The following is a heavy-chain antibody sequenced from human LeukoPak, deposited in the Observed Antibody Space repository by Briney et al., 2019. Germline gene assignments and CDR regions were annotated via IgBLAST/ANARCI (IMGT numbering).Heavy chain of an antibody. CDR3: AKRRIAARRHDAFDI. J-gene: IGHJ3*02. V-gene: IGHV4-39*07. CDR2: INHSGST. CDR1: GGSISSSGYY. Sequence: PSETLSLTCTVSGGSISSSGYYRSWIRQPPGKGLEWIGEINHSGSTNYNPSLKSRVTISVDTSKNQFSLKLSSVTAADTAVYYCAKRRIAARRHDAFDIWGQGTMVTVSS. D-gene: IGHD6-6*01.